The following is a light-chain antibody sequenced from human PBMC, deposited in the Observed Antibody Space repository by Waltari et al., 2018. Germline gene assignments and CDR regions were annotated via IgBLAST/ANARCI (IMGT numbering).Light chain of an antibody. V-gene: IGKV3-15*01. J-gene: IGKJ4*01. Sequence: EIVMTQAPVTLSVSPGERATLFCRASQSVSSNLAWYQQKPGRGPRLLIYGASIRATGIPARFPGSGSGTEFTLTIRRLQSEDFAVYFCQHYNNRPLTCGGGSKGEL. CDR3: QHYNNRPLT. CDR2: GAS. CDR1: QSVSSN.